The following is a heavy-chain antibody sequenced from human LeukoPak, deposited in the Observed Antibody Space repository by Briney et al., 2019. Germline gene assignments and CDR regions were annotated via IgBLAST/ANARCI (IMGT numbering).Heavy chain of an antibody. V-gene: IGHV1-18*01. CDR2: ISAYNGNT. Sequence: ASVKVSCKASGYTFTNYGISWVRQAPGQGLEWMRWISAYNGNTNSAQKFQGRVTMTTDTSTNTAYMELRSLRSDDTAVYYCARDFSSVHRGEVSYHWGQGTLVTVSS. D-gene: IGHD3-10*01. J-gene: IGHJ5*02. CDR3: ARDFSSVHRGEVSYH. CDR1: GYTFTNYG.